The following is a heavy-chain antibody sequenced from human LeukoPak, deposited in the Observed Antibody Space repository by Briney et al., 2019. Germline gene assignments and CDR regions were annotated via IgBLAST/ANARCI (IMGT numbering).Heavy chain of an antibody. V-gene: IGHV4-59*01. CDR2: IYYSGST. J-gene: IGHJ5*02. CDR3: ARGIVVVPAAIPYWFDP. Sequence: PSETLSLTCTVSGGSISSYYRSWIRQPPGKGLEWIGYIYYSGSTNYNPSLKSRVTISVDTSKNQFSLKLSSVTAADTAVYYCARGIVVVPAAIPYWFDPWGQGTLVIVSS. CDR1: GGSISSYY. D-gene: IGHD2-2*01.